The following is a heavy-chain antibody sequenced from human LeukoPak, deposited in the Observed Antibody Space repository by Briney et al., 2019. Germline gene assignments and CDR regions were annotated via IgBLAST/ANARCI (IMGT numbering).Heavy chain of an antibody. Sequence: GGSLRLSCAASGFTFSGSGMSWVRQAPGKGLEWVSAISNGYYYADSVKGRFTISRDNSKNTVYLQMSSLRAEDTAVYFCVREAGYCTAASCSKTNWFDPWGQGTLVTVSS. J-gene: IGHJ5*02. V-gene: IGHV3-23*05. D-gene: IGHD2-8*02. CDR2: ISNGY. CDR3: VREAGYCTAASCSKTNWFDP. CDR1: GFTFSGSG.